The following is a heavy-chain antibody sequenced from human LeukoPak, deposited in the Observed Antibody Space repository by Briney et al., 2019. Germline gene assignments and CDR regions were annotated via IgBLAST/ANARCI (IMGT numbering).Heavy chain of an antibody. CDR1: GGTFSSYA. J-gene: IGHJ4*02. V-gene: IGHV1-69*05. CDR2: IIPIFGTA. D-gene: IGHD3-9*01. CDR3: ARARYFDWLNDY. Sequence: SVKVSCKASGGTFSSYAISWVRQAPGQGLEWMGRIIPIFGTANYAQKFQGRVTITTDESTSTAYMGLSSLRSEDTAVYYCARARYFDWLNDYWGQGTLVTVSS.